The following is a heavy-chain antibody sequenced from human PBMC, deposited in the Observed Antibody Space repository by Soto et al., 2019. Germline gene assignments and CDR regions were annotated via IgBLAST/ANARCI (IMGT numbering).Heavy chain of an antibody. CDR2: IIPLFRTP. CDR3: ARDNDRLQLGGNYYYILDV. J-gene: IGHJ6*02. CDR1: VGTFSSSA. Sequence: QVQLVQSGAEMKEPGSSVKVSCKTSVGTFSSSAISWLRQAPGQGLEWMGGIIPLFRTPDYAQKFQGRVTIAADESTSTAYMERSSLRSEDTAVYYCARDNDRLQLGGNYYYILDVWGQGTTITVSS. V-gene: IGHV1-69*12. D-gene: IGHD4-4*01.